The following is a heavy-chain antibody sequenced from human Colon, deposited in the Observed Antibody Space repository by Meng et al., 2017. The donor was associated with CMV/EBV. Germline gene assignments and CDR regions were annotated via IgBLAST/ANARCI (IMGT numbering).Heavy chain of an antibody. CDR2: ISSLSNDI. CDR3: ARGCVTPCGGLSV. J-gene: IGHJ4*02. V-gene: IGHV3-21*06. D-gene: IGHD3/OR15-3a*01. Sequence: GESLKISCEASGFPFSSSSMDWVRQAPGKGLEWVSSISSLSNDIYYADTVKGRFTISRGNAKNSLYLQMDSLRVEDTAVYFCARGCVTPCGGLSVWGQGTLVTVSS. CDR1: GFPFSSSS.